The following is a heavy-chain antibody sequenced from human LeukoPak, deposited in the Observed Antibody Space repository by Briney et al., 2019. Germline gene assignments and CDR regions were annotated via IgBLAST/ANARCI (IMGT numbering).Heavy chain of an antibody. D-gene: IGHD3-22*01. J-gene: IGHJ4*02. CDR2: IYYIGNT. Sequence: QTLSPTCTVSGGSTSSYYSSWIRHPPEEGLEWVGYIYYIGNTTNNTSLKSWVTISVDTSKNQFYLKLSSVTAAHTAVYYCARYYDSSGYYFWDYWGQGTLVTVSS. CDR3: ARYYDSSGYYFWDY. CDR1: GGSTSSYY. V-gene: IGHV4-59*08.